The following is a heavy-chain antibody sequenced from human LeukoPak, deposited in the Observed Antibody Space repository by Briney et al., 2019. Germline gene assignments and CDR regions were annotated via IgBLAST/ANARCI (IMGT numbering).Heavy chain of an antibody. CDR2: IFYSGST. V-gene: IGHV4-39*07. J-gene: IGHJ3*02. CDR3: ASGYCGGACQLGGVDM. Sequence: SETLSLTCTVSGGSISTSNYYWGWIRQPPGKGLEWIGNIFYSGSTYYSPSLKSRVTISLDTSGNQFSLKLSSVTAADTAVYYCASGYCGGACQLGGVDMWGQGTMVTVSS. CDR1: GGSISTSNYY. D-gene: IGHD2-21*02.